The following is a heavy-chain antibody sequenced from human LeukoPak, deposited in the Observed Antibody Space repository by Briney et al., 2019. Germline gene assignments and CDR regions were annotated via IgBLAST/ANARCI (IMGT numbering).Heavy chain of an antibody. J-gene: IGHJ3*02. D-gene: IGHD3-22*01. CDR3: ARGARGYYDSSGAFDI. CDR1: GGSISNYY. Sequence: NSSETLSLTCTVSGGSISNYYWNWIRQPPGKGLEWIGYIYYSGTTNYNPSLKSRVSMSVDTSKNQFSLKLSSVTAADTAVYYCARGARGYYDSSGAFDIWGQGTMVTVSS. CDR2: IYYSGTT. V-gene: IGHV4-59*01.